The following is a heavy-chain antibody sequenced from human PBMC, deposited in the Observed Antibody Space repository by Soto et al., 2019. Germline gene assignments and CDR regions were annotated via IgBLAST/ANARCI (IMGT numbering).Heavy chain of an antibody. V-gene: IGHV2-5*01. Sequence: QITLKESGPTLVKPTQTLTLTCTVSGFSLSASGEGVGWIRQPPGKALEWLRVLYWHDNTRHTRYSPALKNRLAITQDTAKSRVVLTRTAMDPVATATSLCAHRYDFWTRYYFLSDFDNWVQGMVVTVSS. CDR2: LYWHDNT. D-gene: IGHD3-3*01. J-gene: IGHJ4*02. CDR3: AHRYDFWTRYYFLSDFDN. CDR1: GFSLSASGEG.